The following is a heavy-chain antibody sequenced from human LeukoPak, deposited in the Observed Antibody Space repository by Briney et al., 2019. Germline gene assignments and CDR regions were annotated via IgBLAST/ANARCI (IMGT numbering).Heavy chain of an antibody. Sequence: ASVKVSCKASGYTFTGYYMHWVRQAPGQGLEWMGWINPNSGGTNYAQKFQGWVTMTRDTSISTAYMELSRLRSDDTAVYYCARPDSSGTPLDAFDIWGQGTMATVSS. J-gene: IGHJ3*02. CDR2: INPNSGGT. CDR3: ARPDSSGTPLDAFDI. CDR1: GYTFTGYY. V-gene: IGHV1-2*04. D-gene: IGHD6-19*01.